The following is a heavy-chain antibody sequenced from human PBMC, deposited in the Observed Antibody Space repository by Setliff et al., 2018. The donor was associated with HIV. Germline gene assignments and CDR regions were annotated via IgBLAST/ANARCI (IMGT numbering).Heavy chain of an antibody. Sequence: GASVKVSCKASGGTFSSYAISWVRQAPGQGLEWMGGIVPILGIANYAQKFQGRVTITADKSTSTAYMELSSLRSEDTAVYYCASLRGIAAAGENWYFDLWGRGTLVTVS. D-gene: IGHD6-13*01. V-gene: IGHV1-69*10. CDR2: IVPILGIA. CDR1: GGTFSSYA. J-gene: IGHJ2*01. CDR3: ASLRGIAAAGENWYFDL.